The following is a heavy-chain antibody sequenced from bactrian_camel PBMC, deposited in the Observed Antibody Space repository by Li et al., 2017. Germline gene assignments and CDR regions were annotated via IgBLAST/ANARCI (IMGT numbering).Heavy chain of an antibody. J-gene: IGHJ4*01. Sequence: VQLVESGGGSVQVGGSLNVSCVASGISTISNCGMHWYRQVSGKGREFVSQITTENTTRYGDSVKGRFTIEPGDAQNTLHLRMDSLKPDDTSVYYCSQSPNYGLACRGQGTQVTVS. CDR1: GISTISNCG. V-gene: IGHV3S53*01. D-gene: IGHD5*01. CDR2: ITTENTT. CDR3: SQSPNYGLAC.